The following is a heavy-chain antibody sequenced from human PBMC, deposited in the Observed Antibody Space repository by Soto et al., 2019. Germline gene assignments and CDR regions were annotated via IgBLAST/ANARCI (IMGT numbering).Heavy chain of an antibody. CDR3: ASHDKVHYDVSSGSDGWFDP. V-gene: IGHV4-39*01. J-gene: IGHJ5*02. Sequence: SETLCLTCTVSGGCITSGAYYWGWIRQSPVKGLEWIGSIYYTGRTYDNPSLKSRVTISVDTSKNQFSLNLSSVTAADTAVYYCASHDKVHYDVSSGSDGWFDPWGQGTQVIVFS. CDR1: GGCITSGAYY. D-gene: IGHD3-3*01. CDR2: IYYTGRT.